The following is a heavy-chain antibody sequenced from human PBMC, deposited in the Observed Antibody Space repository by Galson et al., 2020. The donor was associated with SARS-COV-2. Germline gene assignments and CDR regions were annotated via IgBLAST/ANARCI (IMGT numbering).Heavy chain of an antibody. CDR1: GGSLSGYY. Sequence: SQASETLSLTCAVYGGSLSGYYWSWIRQPPGKGLEWIGETSHSGRSNYNPSLKNRVTMSLDTSKSQFSLRLSSVTAADTAVYYCVRVSDITTTEVHYFDYWGQGTLVTVSS. D-gene: IGHD1-1*01. V-gene: IGHV4-34*01. J-gene: IGHJ4*02. CDR3: VRVSDITTTEVHYFDY. CDR2: TSHSGRS.